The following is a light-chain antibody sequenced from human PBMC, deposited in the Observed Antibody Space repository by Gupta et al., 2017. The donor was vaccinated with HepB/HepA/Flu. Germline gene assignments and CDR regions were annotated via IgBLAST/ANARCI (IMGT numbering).Light chain of an antibody. CDR2: AAS. J-gene: IGKJ1*01. CDR3: QQYYSYPRR. V-gene: IGKV1-8*01. CDR1: QGSSSY. Sequence: AIRMTQSPSSFSASTGDRVTITCRASQGSSSYLAWYQQKPGKAPNILIYAASTLQSGVPSRFSGSGSGTDFTLTISCLQSEDVATYYCQQYYSYPRRFGQGTKLEIK.